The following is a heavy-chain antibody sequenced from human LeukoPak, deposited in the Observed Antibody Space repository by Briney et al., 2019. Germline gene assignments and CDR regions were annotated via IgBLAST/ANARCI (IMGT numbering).Heavy chain of an antibody. CDR2: ISGRGGST. Sequence: GGSLRLSCAASGFTISSYVMSWVRQAPGKGLEWVSSISGRGGSTFYADPVKGRFTISRDISTNIVYLQMDSLRVDDTAVYYCARHIDSSHYPFDYWGQGTLVTVSS. V-gene: IGHV3-23*01. D-gene: IGHD6-13*01. CDR1: GFTISSYV. J-gene: IGHJ4*02. CDR3: ARHIDSSHYPFDY.